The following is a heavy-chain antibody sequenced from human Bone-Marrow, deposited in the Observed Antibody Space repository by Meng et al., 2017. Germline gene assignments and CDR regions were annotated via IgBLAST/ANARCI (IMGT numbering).Heavy chain of an antibody. D-gene: IGHD3-10*01. V-gene: IGHV3-23*01. CDR2: ISGSGGGT. J-gene: IGHJ4*02. CDR1: GFTFSHYA. Sequence: GESLKISCAGSGFTFSHYAMSWVRQAPGKGPEWVSAISGSGGGTYYADSVKGRFSISRDNSKNTLYMQMNSLRVEDTAVYYCAREMEGSSYYGSGSYYTRDRILGDYWGQGTLVTVSS. CDR3: AREMEGSSYYGSGSYYTRDRILGDY.